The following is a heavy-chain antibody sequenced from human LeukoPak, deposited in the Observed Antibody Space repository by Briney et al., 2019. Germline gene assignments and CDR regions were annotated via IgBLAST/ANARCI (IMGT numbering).Heavy chain of an antibody. CDR1: GFTFSSYS. J-gene: IGHJ4*02. D-gene: IGHD1-26*01. CDR2: ISGSSSDI. Sequence: GGSLRLSCAASGFTFSSYSMNWVRQAPGKGLEWVSSISGSSSDIYYADSVKGRFTISRDNAKNSLHLQMTSLRVGDTAVYYCARRGYHDYSGFDYWGQGTLVTVSS. CDR3: ARRGYHDYSGFDY. V-gene: IGHV3-21*01.